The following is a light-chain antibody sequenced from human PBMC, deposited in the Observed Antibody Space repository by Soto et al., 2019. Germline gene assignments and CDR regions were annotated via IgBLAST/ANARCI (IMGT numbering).Light chain of an antibody. CDR2: AAS. CDR3: QQLNSYPST. CDR1: QGISSF. V-gene: IGKV1-9*01. J-gene: IGKJ5*01. Sequence: DIHLTQSPSFLSASVGDRVTITGRASQGISSFLAWYQQKPGKAPKLLIYAASTLQSGVPSRFSCSGSGTEFTLTIYSLQPEDLATYYCQQLNSYPSTFGQGTRLEIK.